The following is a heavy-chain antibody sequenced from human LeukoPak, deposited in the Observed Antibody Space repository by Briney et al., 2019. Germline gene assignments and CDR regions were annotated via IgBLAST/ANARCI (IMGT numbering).Heavy chain of an antibody. J-gene: IGHJ5*02. CDR1: GYTFTNSY. V-gene: IGHV1-2*02. D-gene: IGHD1-26*01. CDR3: ARAGGRSWFDP. Sequence: ASVKVSCKASGYTFTNSYIHWVRQAPGQGLEWMGSMNPKSGGTKYAQKFQGRVSMTRDTSISTAYMELASLTSDDAAVYYCARAGGRSWFDPWGQGTLVTVSS. CDR2: MNPKSGGT.